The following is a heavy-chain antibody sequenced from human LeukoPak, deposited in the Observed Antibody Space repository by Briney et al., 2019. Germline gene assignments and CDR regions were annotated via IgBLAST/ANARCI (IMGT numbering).Heavy chain of an antibody. CDR3: ARDDIVVVPAATSAAAGLFDY. CDR2: ISYDGSTK. J-gene: IGHJ4*02. CDR1: GFTFSNYA. Sequence: GSLRLSCADSGFTFSNYAMHWVRQTPGKGLEWVAVISYDGSTKYYADSVKGRFIISRDNSKNTLYLQMNTLRPEDTAVYYCARDDIVVVPAATSAAAGLFDYWGQGTLVTVSS. V-gene: IGHV3-30-3*01. D-gene: IGHD2-2*01.